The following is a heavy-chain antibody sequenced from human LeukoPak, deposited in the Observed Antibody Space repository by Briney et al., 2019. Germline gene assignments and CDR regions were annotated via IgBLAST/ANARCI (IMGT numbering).Heavy chain of an antibody. V-gene: IGHV3-7*01. D-gene: IGHD6-13*01. CDR3: ARDIAAAVDY. J-gene: IGHJ4*02. CDR1: GFTFSSYW. Sequence: GGSLRLSCAASGFTFSSYWMNWVRQAPGKGLEWVANIKQDGSEKYYVDSVKGRFTISRDNAKNTLYLQMNSLRAEDTAIYYCARDIAAAVDYWGQGTLVTVSS. CDR2: IKQDGSEK.